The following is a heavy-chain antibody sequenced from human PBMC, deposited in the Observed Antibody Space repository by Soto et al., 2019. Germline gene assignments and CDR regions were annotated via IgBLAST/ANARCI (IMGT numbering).Heavy chain of an antibody. V-gene: IGHV1-69*01. J-gene: IGHJ6*02. Sequence: QVQLVQSGAEVKKPGSSVKVSCKASGGTFSSYAISWVRQAPGQGLEWMGGIIPIFGTANYAPKFQGRVTITADESTSTAYMELSSLRSEDTAVYYCARSYCGGDCYSPPYYYYGMDVWGQGTTVTVSS. CDR1: GGTFSSYA. CDR2: IIPIFGTA. D-gene: IGHD2-21*02. CDR3: ARSYCGGDCYSPPYYYYGMDV.